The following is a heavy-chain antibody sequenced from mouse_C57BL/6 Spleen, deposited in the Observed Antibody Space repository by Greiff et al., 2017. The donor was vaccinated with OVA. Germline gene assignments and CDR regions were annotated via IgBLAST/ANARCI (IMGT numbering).Heavy chain of an antibody. Sequence: EVQGVESGGGLVKPGGSLKLSCAASGFTFSSYAMSWVRQTPEKRLEWVATISDGGSYTYYPDNVKGRVTISRDNAKNNRYLQMSHLKSEDTAMYYCARNRWYFDVWGTGTTVTVSS. CDR2: ISDGGSYT. V-gene: IGHV5-4*01. J-gene: IGHJ1*03. CDR3: ARNRWYFDV. CDR1: GFTFSSYA.